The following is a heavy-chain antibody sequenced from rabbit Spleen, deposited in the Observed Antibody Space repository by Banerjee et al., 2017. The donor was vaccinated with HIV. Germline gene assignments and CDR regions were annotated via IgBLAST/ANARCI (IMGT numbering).Heavy chain of an antibody. CDR3: ARDSGSSFSSYGMDL. CDR2: IDSGSSGFT. CDR1: GFSFSSSVY. Sequence: QSLEESGGDLVKPGASLTLTCTASGFSFSSSVYMCWVRQAPGKGLEWISCIDSGSSGFTYFASWAKGRFTISKTSSTTVTLQMTSLTAADTATYFCARDSGSSFSSYGMDLWGPGTLVTV. D-gene: IGHD8-1*01. J-gene: IGHJ6*01. V-gene: IGHV1S40*01.